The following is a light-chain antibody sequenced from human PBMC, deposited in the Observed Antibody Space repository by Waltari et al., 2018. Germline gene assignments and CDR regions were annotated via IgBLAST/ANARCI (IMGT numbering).Light chain of an antibody. CDR1: RPNIGKNY. Sequence: QSVLTQPPSVSAAPGQRVPITCSGGRPNIGKNYVSWYRQVPGTAPKLLIYENTERPSGIPGRFPGSKSGTSATLDIPGLQAGDEADYYCGTWDSSLSGAVFGGGTHLTVL. V-gene: IGLV1-51*02. J-gene: IGLJ7*01. CDR3: GTWDSSLSGAV. CDR2: ENT.